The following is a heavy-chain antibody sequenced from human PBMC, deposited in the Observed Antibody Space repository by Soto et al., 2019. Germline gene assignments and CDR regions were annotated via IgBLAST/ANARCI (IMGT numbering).Heavy chain of an antibody. CDR2: ISSSSSYI. D-gene: IGHD6-13*01. J-gene: IGHJ6*02. Sequence: EVQLVESGGGLVKPGGSLRLSCAASGFTFSSYSMNWVRQAPGKGLEWVSSISSSSSYIYYADSVKGRFTISRDNATNSLYLQMNSLRAEDTAVYYCARDDSSSWYYYYGMDVWGQGTTVTVSS. CDR3: ARDDSSSWYYYYGMDV. V-gene: IGHV3-21*01. CDR1: GFTFSSYS.